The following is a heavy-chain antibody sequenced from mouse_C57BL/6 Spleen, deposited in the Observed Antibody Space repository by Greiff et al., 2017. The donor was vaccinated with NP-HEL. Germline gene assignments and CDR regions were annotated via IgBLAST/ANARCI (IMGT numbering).Heavy chain of an antibody. CDR2: IDPNSGGT. Sequence: QVQLQQPGAELVKPGASVKLSCKASGYTFTSYWMHWVKQRPGRGLEWIGRIDPNSGGTKYNEKFKSKTTLTVDQPSSTAYMQRSSLTSEDSAVYYCARPGYYGSLAWFAYWGQGTLVTVSA. J-gene: IGHJ3*01. V-gene: IGHV1-72*01. D-gene: IGHD1-1*01. CDR1: GYTFTSYW. CDR3: ARPGYYGSLAWFAY.